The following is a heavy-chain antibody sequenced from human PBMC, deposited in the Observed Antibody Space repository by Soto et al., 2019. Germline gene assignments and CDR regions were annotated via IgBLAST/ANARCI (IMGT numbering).Heavy chain of an antibody. D-gene: IGHD3-16*02. J-gene: IGHJ4*02. CDR1: GVSISSYF. Sequence: SETLSLTCSVSGVSISSYFWSWIRQPPGRGLEWIGYTYHRGSTNYSPSLKSRVAISLDTSENQFSLKVSSVTAADTAVYYCARIGGYHGPLDYWGQGTPVTSP. CDR2: TYHRGST. V-gene: IGHV4-59*01. CDR3: ARIGGYHGPLDY.